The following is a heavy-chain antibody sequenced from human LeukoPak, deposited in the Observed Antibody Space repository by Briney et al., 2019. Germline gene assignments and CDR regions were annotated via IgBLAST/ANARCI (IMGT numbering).Heavy chain of an antibody. CDR2: IIPIFGTA. J-gene: IGHJ4*02. CDR1: GGTFSSYV. D-gene: IGHD5-18*01. Sequence: ASVKVSCKASGGTFSSYVIYGVRQAPGQGREWMGGIIPIFGTANYAQKFQGRVTITADKSTSTTCLELSSLRSEDTAVYYCASRASGARLQLWLACWGQGTLVTVSS. V-gene: IGHV1-69*06. CDR3: ASRASGARLQLWLAC.